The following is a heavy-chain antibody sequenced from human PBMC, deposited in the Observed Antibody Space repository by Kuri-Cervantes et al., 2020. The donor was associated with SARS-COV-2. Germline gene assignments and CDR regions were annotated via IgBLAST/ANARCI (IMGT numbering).Heavy chain of an antibody. D-gene: IGHD3-10*01. CDR1: GYTFTGYY. Sequence: VKVSCKASGYTFTGYYMHWVRQAPGQGLEWMGWINPNSGGTNYARKFQGRVTMTRDTSISTAYMELSRLRSDDTAVYYCARGSIFSDTGGWYFDYWGQGTLVTVSS. V-gene: IGHV1-2*02. CDR3: ARGSIFSDTGGWYFDY. J-gene: IGHJ4*02. CDR2: INPNSGGT.